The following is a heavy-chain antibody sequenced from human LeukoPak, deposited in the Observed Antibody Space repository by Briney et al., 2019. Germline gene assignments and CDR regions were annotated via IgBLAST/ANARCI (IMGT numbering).Heavy chain of an antibody. J-gene: IGHJ4*02. V-gene: IGHV1-46*01. CDR2: INPSGGGT. CDR1: GYTFTTYY. D-gene: IGHD6-19*01. CDR3: ARGGDSSAWYGRNYLDC. Sequence: ASVRVSCKASGYTFTTYYIHWVRQAPGQGLEWMGVINPSGGGTSYAQKFQGRVTVTGDTSTSTVYMELSSLRSEDTAVYYCARGGDSSAWYGRNYLDCWGQGTLVTVSS.